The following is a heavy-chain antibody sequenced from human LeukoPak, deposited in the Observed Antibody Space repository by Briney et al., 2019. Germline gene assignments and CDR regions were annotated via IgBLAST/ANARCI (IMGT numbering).Heavy chain of an antibody. CDR3: ARRERGLFDY. D-gene: IGHD1-1*01. CDR2: IYYSGST. V-gene: IGHV4-59*12. J-gene: IGHJ4*02. Sequence: KPSETLSLTCTVSGGSISSYYWSWIRQPPGKGLEWIGYIYYSGSTNYNPSLKSRVTISVDTSKSQFSLKLSSVTAADTAVYYCARRERGLFDYWGQGTLVTVSS. CDR1: GGSISSYY.